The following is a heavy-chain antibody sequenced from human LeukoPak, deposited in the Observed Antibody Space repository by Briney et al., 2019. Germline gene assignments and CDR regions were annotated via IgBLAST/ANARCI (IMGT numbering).Heavy chain of an antibody. CDR3: AKILYGSGYFLLDS. CDR1: GFTFSSCA. CDR2: ISSDATT. J-gene: IGHJ4*02. V-gene: IGHV3-23*01. D-gene: IGHD3-3*01. Sequence: QAGGSLRLSCAASGFTFSSCAMSWVRQAPGKGLEWVSAISSDATTYYADSVKGRFTVSRDNSKNTLYLQMNSLRAEDTAIYYCAKILYGSGYFLLDSWGQGTLVTVSS.